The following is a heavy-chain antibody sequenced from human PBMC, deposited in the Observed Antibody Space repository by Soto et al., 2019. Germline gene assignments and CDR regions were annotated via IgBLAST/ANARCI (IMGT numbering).Heavy chain of an antibody. CDR3: AQADYGSGSYYTLSFDS. D-gene: IGHD3-10*01. Sequence: EVQLLESGGGLVQPGGSLRLSCAASGFIFSNYAMAWVRQVPGKGLEWVSDIRSNGGSTTYAESVTGLFTISRENPQTTLYLQMDSRRVEDTAVYSCAQADYGSGSYYTLSFDSWGQGTRVTVSS. V-gene: IGHV3-23*01. CDR1: GFIFSNYA. J-gene: IGHJ4*02. CDR2: IRSNGGST.